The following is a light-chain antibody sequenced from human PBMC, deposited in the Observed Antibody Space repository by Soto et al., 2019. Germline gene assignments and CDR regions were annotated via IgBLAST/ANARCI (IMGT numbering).Light chain of an antibody. Sequence: EVVLTQSPATLSLSPGEGATLSCRVSQSISSSYLSWYQQRPGQAPRLLIYGASTRATGIPARFSGSGRGSGTDFTLTISSLQPEAFAVYYCHQYYNLPITFGQGTRLEIK. V-gene: IGKV3D-7*01. CDR3: HQYYNLPIT. CDR1: QSISSSY. J-gene: IGKJ5*01. CDR2: GAS.